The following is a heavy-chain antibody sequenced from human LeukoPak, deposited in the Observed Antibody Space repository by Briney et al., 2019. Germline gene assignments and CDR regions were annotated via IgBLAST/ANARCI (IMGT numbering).Heavy chain of an antibody. J-gene: IGHJ6*02. CDR2: FDPEDGET. CDR1: GYTLTELS. CDR3: ATTIAAVATPYYYYGMDV. D-gene: IGHD6-13*01. V-gene: IGHV1-24*01. Sequence: ASVKVSCKVSGYTLTELSMHWVRQAPGKGLEWMGGFDPEDGETIYAQKFQGRVTMTEDTSTDTAYMELSSLRSEDTAVYYCATTIAAVATPYYYYGMDVWGQGTTVTVSS.